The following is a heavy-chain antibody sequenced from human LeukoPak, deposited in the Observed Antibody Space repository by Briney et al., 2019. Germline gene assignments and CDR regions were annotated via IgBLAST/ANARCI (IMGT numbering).Heavy chain of an antibody. D-gene: IGHD2-15*01. CDR2: ISGSGGST. V-gene: IGHV3-23*01. CDR3: TRDRIMTDF. Sequence: PGGSLRLSCAASGFTFSSYAMSWVRQAPGKGLEWVSAISGSGGSTYYADSVKGRFTISRDNSKNTLYLQMNSLKTEDTALYYCTRDRIMTDFWGQGTLVTVSS. J-gene: IGHJ4*02. CDR1: GFTFSSYA.